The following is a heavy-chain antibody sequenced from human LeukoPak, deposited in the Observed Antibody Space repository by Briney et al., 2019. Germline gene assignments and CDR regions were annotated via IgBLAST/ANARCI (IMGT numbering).Heavy chain of an antibody. Sequence: GGSLRLSCAASGFTFSSYAMSWIRQAPGKGLEWVSYISSSGSTIYYADSVKGRFTISRDNAKNSLYLQMSRLRAEDTAVYYCARDLYSGVPLDYWGQGTLVTVSS. CDR3: ARDLYSGVPLDY. V-gene: IGHV3-11*04. J-gene: IGHJ4*02. D-gene: IGHD1-26*01. CDR1: GFTFSSYA. CDR2: ISSSGSTI.